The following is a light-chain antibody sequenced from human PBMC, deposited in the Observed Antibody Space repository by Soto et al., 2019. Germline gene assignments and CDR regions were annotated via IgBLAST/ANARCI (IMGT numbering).Light chain of an antibody. CDR3: SSYAGSNNPVI. Sequence: QSALTQPPSASGSPGQSVTISCTGTSSDVGAYNYVSWYQQHTGKAPQIIISEVTRRPSGVPDRFSGSKSGNTASLTVSGLQADDEAVYYCSSYAGSNNPVIFGGGTKLTVL. J-gene: IGLJ2*01. CDR2: EVT. CDR1: SSDVGAYNY. V-gene: IGLV2-8*01.